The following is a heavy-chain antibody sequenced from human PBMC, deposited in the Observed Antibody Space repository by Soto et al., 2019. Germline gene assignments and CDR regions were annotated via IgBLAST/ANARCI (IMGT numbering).Heavy chain of an antibody. Sequence: SETLSLTCTVSGVSISSSDFCWGWLRQTPGKGLEFIGSMYYSGSTYYNPSLKSRLTISVDTSKNQFTLKLISVTAADTAVYYCAVVDSTGNWFDPWGEGALVTVSS. V-gene: IGHV4-39*01. CDR3: AVVDSTGNWFDP. D-gene: IGHD6-25*01. CDR2: MYYSGST. CDR1: GVSISSSDFC. J-gene: IGHJ5*02.